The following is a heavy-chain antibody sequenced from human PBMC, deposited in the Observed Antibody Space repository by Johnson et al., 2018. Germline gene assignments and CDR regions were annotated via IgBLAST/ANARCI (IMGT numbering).Heavy chain of an antibody. V-gene: IGHV3-30*18. D-gene: IGHD2-21*02. J-gene: IGHJ3*02. CDR1: GFPFNTYG. Sequence: QVQLVQSGGGVVQPGRSLRLSCAASGFPFNTYGMHWVRQAPGKGLEWAAGISHDGSKNYYVDSVKGRFTISRDNSKNTLYLQMNSLRPEDTALYYSAQGGGDLLFPGHAFDIWGQGTMVTVSS. CDR2: ISHDGSKN. CDR3: AQGGGDLLFPGHAFDI.